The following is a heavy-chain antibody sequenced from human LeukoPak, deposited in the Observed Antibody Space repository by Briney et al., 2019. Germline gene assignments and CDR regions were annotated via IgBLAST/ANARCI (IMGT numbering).Heavy chain of an antibody. CDR1: GGSFSGYY. V-gene: IGHV4-34*01. CDR2: INHSGST. D-gene: IGHD5-18*01. Sequence: TSETLSLTCAVYGGSFSGYYWSWIRQPPGKGLEWIGEINHSGSTNYNPSLKSRVTISVDTSKNQFSLKLSSVTAADTAVYYCASKMGDSFPPLYYYYMDVWGKGTTVTVSS. J-gene: IGHJ6*03. CDR3: ASKMGDSFPPLYYYYMDV.